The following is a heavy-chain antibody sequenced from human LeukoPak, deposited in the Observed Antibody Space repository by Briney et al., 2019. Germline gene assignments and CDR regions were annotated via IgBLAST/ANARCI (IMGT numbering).Heavy chain of an antibody. CDR1: GYSVSSNSAA. Sequence: SQTLSLTCAISGYSVSSNSAAWNWIRQSASRGLEWLGRTYYRSKWYNDYAVSVKSRITINPDTSKNQFSLQLNSVTPEDTAVYYCARVAEAAAFDCWGQGTLVTVSS. CDR2: TYYRSKWYN. CDR3: ARVAEAAAFDC. J-gene: IGHJ4*02. D-gene: IGHD6-13*01. V-gene: IGHV6-1*01.